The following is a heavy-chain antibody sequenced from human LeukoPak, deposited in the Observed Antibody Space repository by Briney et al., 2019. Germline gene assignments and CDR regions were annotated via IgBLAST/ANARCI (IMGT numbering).Heavy chain of an antibody. D-gene: IGHD3-10*01. V-gene: IGHV4-39*07. CDR2: INHSGST. Sequence: SETLSLTCSVSGGSISNSNYYWGWIRQPPGKGLEWIGEINHSGSTNYNPSLKSRVTISVDTSKNQFSLKLSSVTAADTAVYYCARDMGFGESTAIDYWGQGTLVTVSS. CDR3: ARDMGFGESTAIDY. J-gene: IGHJ4*02. CDR1: GGSISNSNYY.